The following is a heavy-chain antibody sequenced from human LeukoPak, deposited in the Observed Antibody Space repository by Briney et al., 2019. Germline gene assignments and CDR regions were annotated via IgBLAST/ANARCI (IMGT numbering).Heavy chain of an antibody. D-gene: IGHD3-10*01. V-gene: IGHV1-24*01. CDR1: GYTLTELS. CDR2: FDPEDGEA. J-gene: IGHJ6*02. CDR3: VTLGWFGEAYGMDV. Sequence: ASVKVSCKVSGYTLTELSIHWVRQAPGKGLEWMGGFDPEDGEAIYAQKFQGRVTMTEDTSTDTAYMELSSLRSEDTAVYYCVTLGWFGEAYGMDVWGQGTTVTVSS.